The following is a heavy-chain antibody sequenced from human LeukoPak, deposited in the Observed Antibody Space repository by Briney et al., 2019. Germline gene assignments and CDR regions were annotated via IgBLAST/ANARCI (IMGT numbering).Heavy chain of an antibody. V-gene: IGHV4-34*01. CDR1: GGSFSGYY. CDR3: ARGTYDTSVYYYVHYFDY. Sequence: SETLSLTCAVYGGSFSGYYWSWVRQPPGKGLEWIGEISHSGSTNYNPSLKSRVTISVDTTKNQFSLKLSSVTAADTAVYYCARGTYDTSVYYYVHYFDYWGRGPLVPVS. D-gene: IGHD3-22*01. CDR2: ISHSGST. J-gene: IGHJ4*02.